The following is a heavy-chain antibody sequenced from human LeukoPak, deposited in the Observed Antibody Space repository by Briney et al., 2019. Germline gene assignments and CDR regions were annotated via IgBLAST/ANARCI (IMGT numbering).Heavy chain of an antibody. CDR2: IYYSGST. CDR1: GGSISSSSYY. V-gene: IGHV4-39*02. CDR3: ARETKTIQLWYNWFDP. J-gene: IGHJ5*02. D-gene: IGHD5-18*01. Sequence: PSQTLSLTCTVSGGSISSSSYYWGWIRQPPGKGLEWIGSIYYSGSTYYNPSLKSRVTISVDTSKNQFSLKLSSVTAADTAVYYCARETKTIQLWYNWFDPWGQGTLVTVSS.